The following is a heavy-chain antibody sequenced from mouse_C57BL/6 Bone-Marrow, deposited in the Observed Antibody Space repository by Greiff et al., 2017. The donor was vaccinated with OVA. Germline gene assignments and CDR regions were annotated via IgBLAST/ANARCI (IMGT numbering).Heavy chain of an antibody. Sequence: QVQLKQSGAELVRPGASVKLSCKASGYTFTDYYINWVKQRPGQGLEWIARIYPGSGNTYYNEKFKGKATLTAEKSSSTAYMQLSSLTSEDSAVYFCARRDYGSSYWYFDVWDTGTTVTVSS. CDR1: GYTFTDYY. V-gene: IGHV1-76*01. J-gene: IGHJ1*03. D-gene: IGHD1-1*01. CDR3: ARRDYGSSYWYFDV. CDR2: IYPGSGNT.